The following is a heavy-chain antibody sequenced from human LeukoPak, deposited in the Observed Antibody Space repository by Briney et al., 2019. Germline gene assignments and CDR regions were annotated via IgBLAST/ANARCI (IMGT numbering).Heavy chain of an antibody. J-gene: IGHJ3*02. D-gene: IGHD1-26*01. CDR3: AKGSGSFRSVGAFDI. CDR2: ISGSGGST. CDR1: GFTFSSSA. Sequence: GGSLRLSCAASGFTFSSSAMSWVRQAPGKGLEWVSAISGSGGSTYYADSVKGRFTISRDNSKNTLYLQMNSLRAEDTAVYYCAKGSGSFRSVGAFDIWGQGTMVTVSS. V-gene: IGHV3-23*01.